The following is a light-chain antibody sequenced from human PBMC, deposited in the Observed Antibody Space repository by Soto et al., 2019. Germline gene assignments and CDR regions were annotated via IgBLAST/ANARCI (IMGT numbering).Light chain of an antibody. Sequence: DIQMTHSPSAGSASVGGSVTITCRASQGVSDWVAWYQQKPGEAPKLLIYGSSSLLSGVPSRFSGTRSGKDFTLTISSLQPEDFATYYCQKANSYPWTCGQGTKGDIK. CDR3: QKANSYPWT. V-gene: IGKV1-12*01. J-gene: IGKJ1*01. CDR1: QGVSDW. CDR2: GSS.